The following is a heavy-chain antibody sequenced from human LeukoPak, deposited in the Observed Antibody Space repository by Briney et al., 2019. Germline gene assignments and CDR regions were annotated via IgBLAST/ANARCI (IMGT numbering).Heavy chain of an antibody. CDR3: ARDIGAGTVDY. J-gene: IGHJ4*02. Sequence: SETLSLTCTVCGGSISSYYWSWIRQPVGKGLEWIGRIYTSGSTNYNPSLKSRVTMSVDTSKNQFSLKLSSVTAADTAAYYCARDIGAGTVDYWGQGTLVTVSS. D-gene: IGHD6-13*01. CDR1: GGSISSYY. CDR2: IYTSGST. V-gene: IGHV4-4*07.